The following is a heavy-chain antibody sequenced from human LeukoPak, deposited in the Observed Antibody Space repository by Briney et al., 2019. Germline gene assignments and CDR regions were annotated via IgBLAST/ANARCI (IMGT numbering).Heavy chain of an antibody. D-gene: IGHD3-22*01. CDR3: AKTDYYDSSGYLLDYFDY. CDR1: GFTFSSYG. J-gene: IGHJ4*02. Sequence: GGSLRLSCAASGFTFSSYGMNWVRQAPGKGLEWVSAISGSSGSTYYADSVKGRFTISRDNAKNTLYLQMNSLRAEDTAVYYCAKTDYYDSSGYLLDYFDYWGQGTLVTVSS. V-gene: IGHV3-23*01. CDR2: ISGSSGST.